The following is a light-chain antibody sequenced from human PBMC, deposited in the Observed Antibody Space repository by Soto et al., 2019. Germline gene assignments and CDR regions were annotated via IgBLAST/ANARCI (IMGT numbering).Light chain of an antibody. J-gene: IGKJ5*01. CDR2: GAS. V-gene: IGKV3-20*01. CDR1: QSFSSSY. CDR3: PQYGRSPIT. Sequence: IVLTQSPGTLSLSQGERATLSCRASQSFSSSYLAWYQQKPGQAPRLLIYGASSRAPGIPERFSGSGSGTDLTLTLSRPEPEDFAVYYCPQYGRSPITFGQGARLEIK.